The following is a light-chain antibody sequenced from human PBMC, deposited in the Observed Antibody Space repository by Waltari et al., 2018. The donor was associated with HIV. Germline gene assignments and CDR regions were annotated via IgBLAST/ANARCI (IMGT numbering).Light chain of an antibody. CDR3: TTYTATDSLL. CDR1: SLDFALHTF. CDR2: GVH. V-gene: IGLV2-14*01. J-gene: IGLJ2*01. Sequence: SALTQPASVSGSPGQSVTISCTGSSLDFALHTFFSRDQQHPGAPPQLIIFGVHYRPSGISSRFSASKSGDTASLTISGLQSGDEAYYYCTTYTATDSLLIGSGTKLTVL.